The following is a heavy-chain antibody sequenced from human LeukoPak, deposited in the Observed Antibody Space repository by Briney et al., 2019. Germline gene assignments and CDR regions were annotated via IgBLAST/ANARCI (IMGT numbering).Heavy chain of an antibody. CDR3: ARGPRNDP. V-gene: IGHV1-8*01. J-gene: IGHJ5*02. CDR2: VHPDTGYA. CDR1: GYPFTTYE. Sequence: ASVKVCCKTSGYPFTTYEINWVRHAAGQGLEWMGWVHPDTGYADYAQKFQGRVTMTSDTSISTAYMELSSLRSDDTAVYFCARGPRNDPWGQGTLVTVSS. D-gene: IGHD1-14*01.